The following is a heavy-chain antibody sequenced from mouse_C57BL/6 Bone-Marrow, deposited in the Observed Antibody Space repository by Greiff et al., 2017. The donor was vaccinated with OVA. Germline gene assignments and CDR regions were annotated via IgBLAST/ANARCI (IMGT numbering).Heavy chain of an antibody. CDR2: IDPSDSYT. CDR3: ARVYYGNYYFDD. CDR1: GYTFTSYW. V-gene: IGHV1-69*01. Sequence: VQLQQPGAELVMPGASVKLSCKASGYTFTSYWMHWVKQRPGPGLEWIGEIDPSDSYTNYNQKFKGKSTLTVDKSSSTAYMQLSSLTSEDSAVYYCARVYYGNYYFDDWGQGTTLTVSS. J-gene: IGHJ2*01. D-gene: IGHD2-1*01.